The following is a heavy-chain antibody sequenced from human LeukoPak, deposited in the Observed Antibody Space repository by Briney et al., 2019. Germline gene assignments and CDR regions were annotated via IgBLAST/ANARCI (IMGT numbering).Heavy chain of an antibody. V-gene: IGHV3-30*04. CDR1: GFTFSSYV. J-gene: IGHJ3*02. CDR3: AKNYYDSSGYHDAFDI. CDR2: ISYDGSNE. D-gene: IGHD3-22*01. Sequence: GRSLRLSCAASGFTFSSYVMHWVRQAPGKGLEWVAIISYDGSNEYYADSVKGRFTISRDNSKNTLYLQMNSLRAEDTAVYYCAKNYYDSSGYHDAFDIWGQGTMVTVSS.